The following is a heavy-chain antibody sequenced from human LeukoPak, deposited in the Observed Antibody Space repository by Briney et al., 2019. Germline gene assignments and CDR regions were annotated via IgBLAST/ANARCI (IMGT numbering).Heavy chain of an antibody. CDR2: ISGSGANT. CDR1: GFTFSNSA. D-gene: IGHD3-10*01. V-gene: IGHV3-23*01. CDR3: AKGYYYYGSADY. J-gene: IGHJ4*02. Sequence: PGGSPRLSCAASGFTFSNSAMSWVRQAPGKGLEWVSTISGSGANTYYADSVKGRFTISRDNSKNTLYLQMNSLRAADTAVYYCAKGYYYYGSADYWGQGTQVTVSS.